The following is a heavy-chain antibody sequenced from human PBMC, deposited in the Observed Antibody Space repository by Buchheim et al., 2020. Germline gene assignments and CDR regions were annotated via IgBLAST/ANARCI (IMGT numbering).Heavy chain of an antibody. CDR3: ARARSLYCSGGSCSTFDY. Sequence: QVQLQESGPGLVKPSQTLSLTCAVPGGSISSGGYSWSWIRQPPGKGLEWIGYIYYSGSTYYNPSLKSRVTISVDTSKNQFSLKLSSVTAADTAVYYCARARSLYCSGGSCSTFDYWGQGTL. V-gene: IGHV4-30-4*07. D-gene: IGHD2-15*01. J-gene: IGHJ4*02. CDR1: GGSISSGGYS. CDR2: IYYSGST.